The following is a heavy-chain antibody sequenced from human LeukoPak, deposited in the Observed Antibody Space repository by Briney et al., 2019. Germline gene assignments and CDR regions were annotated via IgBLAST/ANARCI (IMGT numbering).Heavy chain of an antibody. CDR1: GFTFSSYA. J-gene: IGHJ4*02. V-gene: IGHV3-30*04. CDR3: ARDIWPRITMVRGLGGY. CDR2: ISYDGSNK. Sequence: GRSLRLSCAASGFTFSSYAMHWVRQAPGKGLEWVAVISYDGSNKYYADSVKGRFTISRDNSKNTLYLQMNSLRAEDTAVYYCARDIWPRITMVRGLGGYWGQGTPVTVSS. D-gene: IGHD3-10*01.